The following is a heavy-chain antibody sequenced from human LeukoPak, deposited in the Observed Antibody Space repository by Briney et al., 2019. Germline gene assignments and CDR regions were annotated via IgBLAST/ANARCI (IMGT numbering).Heavy chain of an antibody. CDR3: ARDRINLLRYFDWLFPPLDY. Sequence: SETLSLTCTVSGYSISSGYYWGWIRQPPGKGLEWIGSIYHSGSTYYNPSLKSRVTISVDTSKNQFSLKLSSVTAADTAVYYCARDRINLLRYFDWLFPPLDYWGQGTLVTVSS. V-gene: IGHV4-38-2*02. CDR1: GYSISSGYY. D-gene: IGHD3-9*01. CDR2: IYHSGST. J-gene: IGHJ4*02.